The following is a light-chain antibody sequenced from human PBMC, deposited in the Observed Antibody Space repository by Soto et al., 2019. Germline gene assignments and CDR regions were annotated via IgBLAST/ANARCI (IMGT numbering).Light chain of an antibody. V-gene: IGKV4-1*01. CDR3: KQYYSTPYT. CDR2: WAS. CDR1: QSVLYSSNNKNY. Sequence: DIVMTQSPDSLAVSLGERATINCKSSQSVLYSSNNKNYLAWYQQKPGQHPKLLIYWASTRESGVPDRFSGSGSGTDFTLTISSLQAEDVAVYYCKQYYSTPYTFGQGNKVEI. J-gene: IGKJ2*01.